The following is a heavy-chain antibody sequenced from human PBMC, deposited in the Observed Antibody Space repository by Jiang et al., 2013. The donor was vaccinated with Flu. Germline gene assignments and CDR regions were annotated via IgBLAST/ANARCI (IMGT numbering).Heavy chain of an antibody. CDR3: ARGFRNRYCSSTSCYTGRNSSPWFDP. V-gene: IGHV4-4*02. D-gene: IGHD2-2*02. CDR1: GGSISSSNW. CDR2: IYHSGST. Sequence: GSGLVKPSGTLSLTCAVSGGSISSSNWWSWVRQPPGKGLEWIGEIYHSGSTNYNPSLKSRVTISVDKSKNQFSLKLSSVTAADTAVYYCARGFRNRYCSSTSCYTGRNSSPWFDPWGQGTLVTVSS. J-gene: IGHJ5*02.